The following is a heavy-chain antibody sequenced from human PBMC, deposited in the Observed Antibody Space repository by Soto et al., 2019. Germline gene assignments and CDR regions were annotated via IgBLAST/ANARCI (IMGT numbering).Heavy chain of an antibody. Sequence: ASVKVSCKASGYTFTSYGISWVRQAPGQGLEWMGWISAYNGNTNYAQKLQGRVTMTTDTSTSTAYMELRSLRSDDTALYYCARDGTGGYGDNAFDIWGQGTMVTVSS. V-gene: IGHV1-18*01. CDR3: ARDGTGGYGDNAFDI. CDR1: GYTFTSYG. CDR2: ISAYNGNT. J-gene: IGHJ3*02. D-gene: IGHD4-17*01.